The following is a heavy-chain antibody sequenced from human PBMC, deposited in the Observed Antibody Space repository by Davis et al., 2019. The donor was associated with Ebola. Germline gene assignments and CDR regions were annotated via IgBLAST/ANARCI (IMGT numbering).Heavy chain of an antibody. D-gene: IGHD1-26*01. CDR3: ATASGSYYMGFDY. J-gene: IGHJ4*02. CDR2: IYYSGST. V-gene: IGHV4-61*01. CDR1: GGPVSSGSYY. Sequence: SETLSLTCTVSGGPVSSGSYYWSWIRQPPGKGLEWIGYIYYSGSTNYNPSLKSRVTISVDTSKNQFSLKLSSVTAADTAVYYCATASGSYYMGFDYWGQGTLVTVSS.